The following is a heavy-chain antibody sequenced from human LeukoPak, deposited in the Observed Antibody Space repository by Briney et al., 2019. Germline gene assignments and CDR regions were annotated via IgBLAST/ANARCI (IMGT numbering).Heavy chain of an antibody. CDR2: ISAYNGNT. CDR1: GYTFTSYG. V-gene: IGHV1-18*01. CDR3: ARLGLAAAGFTLGPYYYYYMDV. J-gene: IGHJ6*03. Sequence: ASVKVSCKASGYTFTSYGISWVRQAPGQGLEWMGWISAYNGNTNYAQKLQGRVTMTTDTSTSTAYMELSSLRSEDTAVYYCARLGLAAAGFTLGPYYYYYMDVWGKGTTVTVSS. D-gene: IGHD6-13*01.